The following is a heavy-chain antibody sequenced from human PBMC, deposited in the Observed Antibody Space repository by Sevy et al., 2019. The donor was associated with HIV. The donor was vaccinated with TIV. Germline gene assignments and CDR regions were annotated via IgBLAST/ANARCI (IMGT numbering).Heavy chain of an antibody. CDR2: ISSSSTI. V-gene: IGHV3-48*02. CDR1: GFTFSSYS. Sequence: GGSLRLSCAASGFTFSSYSMNWVRQTPGKGLEWVSYISSSSTIYYADSVKGRFTISRDNAKNSLYLQMNSLRDEDTAVYYCARALLGIAAAGDLIDYWGQGTLVTVSS. CDR3: ARALLGIAAAGDLIDY. D-gene: IGHD6-13*01. J-gene: IGHJ4*02.